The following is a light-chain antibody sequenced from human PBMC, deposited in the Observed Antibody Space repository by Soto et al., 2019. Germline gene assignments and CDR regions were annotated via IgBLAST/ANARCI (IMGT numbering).Light chain of an antibody. Sequence: DIQLTQFPPTLSASVGDRVIITCRTSQDIKGWLAWYRQKPGKAPNLLIYEASTLHTGVPSRFSGGGSGTEFTLTISSLQPDDAATFYCQQYNSDPYTFGQGTRLEIK. V-gene: IGKV1-5*03. CDR1: QDIKGW. CDR3: QQYNSDPYT. J-gene: IGKJ2*01. CDR2: EAS.